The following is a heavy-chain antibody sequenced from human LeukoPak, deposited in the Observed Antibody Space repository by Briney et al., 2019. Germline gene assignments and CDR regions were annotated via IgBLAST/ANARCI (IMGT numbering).Heavy chain of an antibody. J-gene: IGHJ4*02. CDR2: ISWNSGSI. D-gene: IGHD5-18*01. CDR3: AKSYSYGSRFDYFDY. Sequence: PGGSLRLSCAASGFTFDDYAMPWVRHAPGKGLEWVSGISWNSGSIGYADSVKGRFTISRDNAKNSLYLQMNSLRAEDTALYYCAKSYSYGSRFDYFDYWGQGTLVTVSS. V-gene: IGHV3-9*01. CDR1: GFTFDDYA.